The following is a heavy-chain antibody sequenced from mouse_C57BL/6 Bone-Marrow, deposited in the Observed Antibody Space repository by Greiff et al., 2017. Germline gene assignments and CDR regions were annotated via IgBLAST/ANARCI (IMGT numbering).Heavy chain of an antibody. CDR1: GFTFSSYA. CDR2: ISDGGSYT. V-gene: IGHV5-4*01. Sequence: DVKLVESGGGLVKPGGSLKLSCAASGFTFSSYAMSWVRQTPEKRLEWVATISDGGSYTYYPDNVKGRVTISRDNAKNNLYLQMSHLKSEDTAMYYCARDMVTARGYAMDYWGQGTSVTVSS. CDR3: ARDMVTARGYAMDY. J-gene: IGHJ4*01. D-gene: IGHD2-2*01.